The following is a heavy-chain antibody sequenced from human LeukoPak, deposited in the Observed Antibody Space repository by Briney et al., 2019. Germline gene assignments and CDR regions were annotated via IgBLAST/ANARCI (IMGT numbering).Heavy chain of an antibody. CDR3: ARDYITGGYFDY. D-gene: IGHD3-16*01. J-gene: IGHJ4*02. CDR2: ISAYSGNT. V-gene: IGHV1-18*01. CDR1: GYTFTSYG. Sequence: ASVKVSCKASGYTFTSYGISWVRQAPGQGLEWMGWISAYSGNTNYAQKLQGRVTMTTDTSTSTAYMELRSLRSDDTAMYYCARDYITGGYFDYWGQGTPVTVSS.